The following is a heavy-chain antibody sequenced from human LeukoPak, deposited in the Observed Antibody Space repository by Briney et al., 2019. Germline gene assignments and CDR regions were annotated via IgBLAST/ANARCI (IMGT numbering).Heavy chain of an antibody. Sequence: GGSLRLSCAASGFTFDDYAMSWVRQTPGKGLEWVSGTNWDGGRTGYADSVKGRFTISRDNAKNSLYLQMNSLRAEDTALYYCARGGYYYDSSGYYSFYYYYYMDVWGNGTTVTVSS. V-gene: IGHV3-20*04. D-gene: IGHD3-22*01. J-gene: IGHJ6*03. CDR2: TNWDGGRT. CDR1: GFTFDDYA. CDR3: ARGGYYYDSSGYYSFYYYYYMDV.